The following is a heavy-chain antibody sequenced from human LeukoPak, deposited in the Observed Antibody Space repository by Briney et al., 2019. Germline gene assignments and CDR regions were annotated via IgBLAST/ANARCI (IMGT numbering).Heavy chain of an antibody. V-gene: IGHV3-66*01. CDR1: GLTVTNNY. J-gene: IGHJ4*02. Sequence: GGSLRLSCAASGLTVTNNYWHWVRQPPGKGPEWISLLYSNGDTKYADSVKGRFTFSRDNSKNTLYLQMNGLRAEDTAVYYCTYGDYPLTYWGQGTLVSVSS. CDR3: TYGDYPLTY. CDR2: LYSNGDT. D-gene: IGHD4-17*01.